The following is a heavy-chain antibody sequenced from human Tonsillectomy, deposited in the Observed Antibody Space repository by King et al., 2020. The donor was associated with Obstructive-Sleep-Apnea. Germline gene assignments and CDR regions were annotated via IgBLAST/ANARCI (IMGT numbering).Heavy chain of an antibody. D-gene: IGHD3-22*01. CDR2: IDPHSGGT. J-gene: IGHJ4*02. CDR1: GYTFTGFY. Sequence: QLVQSGAEVKKPGASVKVSCKASGYTFTGFYIHWVRQAPGQGLEWMGWIDPHSGGTSYAQKFQGRVTMTRDTSISTAYMELSRLRSDDTAFYYCARVGVDHYDSSGYLYWGQGTLVTVSS. CDR3: ARVGVDHYDSSGYLY. V-gene: IGHV1-2*02.